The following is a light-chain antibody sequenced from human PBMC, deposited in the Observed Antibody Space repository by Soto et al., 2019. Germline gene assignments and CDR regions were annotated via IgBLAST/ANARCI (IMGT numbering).Light chain of an antibody. CDR3: SSYAGSNSYV. V-gene: IGLV2-8*01. CDR1: SSDVGGYKY. CDR2: EVT. Sequence: QSALTQPPSASGSPGQSVTISCTGTSSDVGGYKYVSWYQQHPGKAPKLMIYEVTKRPSGVPDRFFGSKSGNTASLTVSGLQAEDEADYYCSSYAGSNSYVFGTGTKLTVL. J-gene: IGLJ1*01.